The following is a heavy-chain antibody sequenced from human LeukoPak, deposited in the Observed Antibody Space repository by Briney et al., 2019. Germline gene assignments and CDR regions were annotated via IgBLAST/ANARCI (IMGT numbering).Heavy chain of an antibody. CDR3: ARDRTDFWSGYLYGMDV. CDR1: GFTVSSNY. J-gene: IGHJ6*02. D-gene: IGHD3-3*01. V-gene: IGHV3-66*02. CDR2: INSGGST. Sequence: QPGGSLRLSCAASGFTVSSNYMSWVRQAPGKGLEWVSVINSGGSTYYADSVKGRFTISRDNSKNTLYLQMNSLRAEDTAVYYCARDRTDFWSGYLYGMDVWGQGTTVTVSS.